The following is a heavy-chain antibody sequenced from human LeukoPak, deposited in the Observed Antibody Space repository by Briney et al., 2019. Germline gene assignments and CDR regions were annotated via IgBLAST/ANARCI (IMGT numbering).Heavy chain of an antibody. D-gene: IGHD4-23*01. CDR1: GGSISSGGYS. J-gene: IGHJ4*02. V-gene: IGHV4-30-4*07. Sequence: PSETLSLTCTVSGGSISSGGYSWSWIRQPPGKGLEWIGYIYYSGSTYYNPSLKSRVTISVDTSKNQFSLKLSSVTAADTAVYYCARGGGGPRFDYWGQGTLVTVSS. CDR3: ARGGGGPRFDY. CDR2: IYYSGST.